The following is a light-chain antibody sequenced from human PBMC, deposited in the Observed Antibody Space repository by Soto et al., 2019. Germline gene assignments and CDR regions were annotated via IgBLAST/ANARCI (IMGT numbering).Light chain of an antibody. Sequence: QSVLTQPRSVSGSPGQSVTISCTGTNNDIGVYNFVSWYQQYPGKAPKLMIYDVTARPSGVPDRFSGSKSGTTASLTISGLQAEDEADYYCCSYAGFHTFFGGGTKVTVL. J-gene: IGLJ2*01. CDR2: DVT. V-gene: IGLV2-11*01. CDR3: CSYAGFHTF. CDR1: NNDIGVYNF.